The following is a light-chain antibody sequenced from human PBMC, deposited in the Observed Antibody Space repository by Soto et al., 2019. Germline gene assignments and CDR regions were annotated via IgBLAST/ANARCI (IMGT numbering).Light chain of an antibody. V-gene: IGKV3-15*01. Sequence: EILMTQSPATLSVSPGESATLSCRASHRVSSYLAWYQQKPGQAPRLLIYGASTRATGIPARFSGSGSGTVFPLTISNLQSEDFAVYFCQQYNNWPLTFGGGTKVEIK. J-gene: IGKJ4*01. CDR3: QQYNNWPLT. CDR1: HRVSSY. CDR2: GAS.